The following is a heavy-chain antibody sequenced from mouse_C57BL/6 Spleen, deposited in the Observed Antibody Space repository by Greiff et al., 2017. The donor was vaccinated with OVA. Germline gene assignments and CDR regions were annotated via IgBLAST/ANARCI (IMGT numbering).Heavy chain of an antibody. V-gene: IGHV1-82*01. Sequence: QVQLQQSGPELVKPGASVKISCKASGYAFSSSWMNWVKQRPGQGLEWIGRIYPGDGDTNYNGKFKGKATLTADKSSSTAYMQLSSLTSEDAAVYFCARTTTASFDYWGQGTTLTVSS. J-gene: IGHJ2*01. D-gene: IGHD1-2*01. CDR3: ARTTTASFDY. CDR2: IYPGDGDT. CDR1: GYAFSSSW.